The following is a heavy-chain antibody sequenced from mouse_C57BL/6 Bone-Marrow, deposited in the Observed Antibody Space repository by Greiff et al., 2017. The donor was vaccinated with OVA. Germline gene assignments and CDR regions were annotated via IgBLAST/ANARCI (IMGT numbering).Heavy chain of an antibody. Sequence: QVQLKQPGAELVMPGASVKLSCKASGYTFTSYWMHWVKQRPGQGLEWIGEIDPSDSYTNYNQKFKGKSTLTVDKSSSTAYMQLSSLTSEDSAVYYCARAGSNYERGYYAMDYWGQGTSVTVSS. V-gene: IGHV1-69*01. CDR2: IDPSDSYT. CDR3: ARAGSNYERGYYAMDY. D-gene: IGHD2-5*01. J-gene: IGHJ4*01. CDR1: GYTFTSYW.